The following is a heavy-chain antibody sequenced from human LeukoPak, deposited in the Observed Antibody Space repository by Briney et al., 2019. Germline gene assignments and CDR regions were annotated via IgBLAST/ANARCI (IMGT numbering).Heavy chain of an antibody. Sequence: SETLSLTCAVSGYSISSGYYWGWIRQPPGKGLEWIGSIYHSGSTYYNPSLKSRVTISVDTSKNQFSLKLSSVTAADTAVYYCARDYYDSSGYYYDLDGFDIWGQGTMVTVSS. V-gene: IGHV4-38-2*02. D-gene: IGHD3-22*01. CDR2: IYHSGST. CDR1: GYSISSGYY. J-gene: IGHJ3*02. CDR3: ARDYYDSSGYYYDLDGFDI.